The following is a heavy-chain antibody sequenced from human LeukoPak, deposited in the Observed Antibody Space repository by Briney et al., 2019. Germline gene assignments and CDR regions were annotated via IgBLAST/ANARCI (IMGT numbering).Heavy chain of an antibody. V-gene: IGHV4-39*01. CDR3: ARHRYYYRSGSYYGAPYYMDV. J-gene: IGHJ6*03. CDR1: GGSISSSSYY. CDR2: IYYSGST. Sequence: SETLSLTCTVSGGSISSSSYYWGWIRQPPGKGLEWIGSIYYSGSTYYNPSLKSRVTISVDTSKNQFSLKLSSVTATDTAVYYCARHRYYYRSGSYYGAPYYMDVWGKGTTVTISS. D-gene: IGHD3-10*01.